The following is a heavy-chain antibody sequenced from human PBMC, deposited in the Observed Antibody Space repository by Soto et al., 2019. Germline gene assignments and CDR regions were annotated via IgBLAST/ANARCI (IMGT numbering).Heavy chain of an antibody. D-gene: IGHD5-12*01. CDR1: GGTFSNYA. J-gene: IGHJ4*02. Sequence: SVKVSCKASGGTFSNYAINWVRQAPGQGLEWMGGIIPIFGTANYAQKFQGRVTITADESTSTAYLDLSRLRSEDTAVYYCARPVEMATISRSYLFYWGQGTLVTV. V-gene: IGHV1-69*13. CDR2: IIPIFGTA. CDR3: ARPVEMATISRSYLFY.